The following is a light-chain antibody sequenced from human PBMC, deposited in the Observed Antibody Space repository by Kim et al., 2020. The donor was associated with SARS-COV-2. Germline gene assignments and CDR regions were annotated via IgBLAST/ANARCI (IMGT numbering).Light chain of an antibody. CDR2: VAS. CDR1: QDINNY. CDR3: QQLKTYPQT. V-gene: IGKV1-9*01. J-gene: IGKJ2*01. Sequence: SGSVGDRVTITGRASQDINNYLAWYQQKPGKAPKLLIYVASTLQSGVPSRVRGSGSGTDFALTISSLQPEDFATYYCQQLKTYPQTFGQGTKLEI.